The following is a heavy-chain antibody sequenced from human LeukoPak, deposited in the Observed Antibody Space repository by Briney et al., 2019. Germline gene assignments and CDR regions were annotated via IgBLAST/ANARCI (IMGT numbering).Heavy chain of an antibody. CDR1: GYSFTNYA. Sequence: ASVKVSCKASGYSFTNYAIQWVRQAPGQRLEWMGWINAGNGKTKYSQKFQGRVTITRDTSASTAYMELSSLRSEDTAVYYCAKAIWTSTLTTCYFDYWGQGALVTVSS. D-gene: IGHD4-17*01. CDR3: AKAIWTSTLTTCYFDY. J-gene: IGHJ4*02. V-gene: IGHV1-3*01. CDR2: INAGNGKT.